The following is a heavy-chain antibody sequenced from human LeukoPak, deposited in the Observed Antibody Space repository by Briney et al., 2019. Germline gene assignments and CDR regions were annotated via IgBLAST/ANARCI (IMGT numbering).Heavy chain of an antibody. Sequence: PSETLSLTCTVSGGSVSTSDYYWGWIRQSPVKGLEWIGDVFYTGKTNYNPSLRGRATISIDTSKNQFSLKLTYVTAADSAVYYCARVFDSWGQGTMVTVSS. CDR2: VFYTGKT. V-gene: IGHV4-39*07. J-gene: IGHJ4*02. CDR3: ARVFDS. CDR1: GGSVSTSDYY.